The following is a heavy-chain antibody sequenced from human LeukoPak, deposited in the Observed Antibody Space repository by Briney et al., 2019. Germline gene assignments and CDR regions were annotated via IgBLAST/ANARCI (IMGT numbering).Heavy chain of an antibody. CDR3: AREGGYYHDFDY. CDR2: ISDSGGST. J-gene: IGHJ4*02. V-gene: IGHV3-23*01. CDR1: GFTFSSYA. D-gene: IGHD3-22*01. Sequence: GGSLRLSCAASGFTFSSYAMSWVRQAPGKGLEWVSAISDSGGSTYYADSVKGRFTISRDNSKNTLYLQMNSLRAEDTAVYYCAREGGYYHDFDYWGQGTLVTVSS.